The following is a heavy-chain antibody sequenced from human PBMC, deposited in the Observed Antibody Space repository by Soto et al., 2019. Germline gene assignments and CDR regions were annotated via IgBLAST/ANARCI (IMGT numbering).Heavy chain of an antibody. CDR1: GFSFSDYY. J-gene: IGHJ6*03. CDR3: ANLAKNYYHYMDV. Sequence: PGGSLRLSCAASGFSFSDYYMSWIRQAPGKGLEWVSLISTSGSSTDYADSVKGRFTISRDNAKNSLSLQMNNLRAEDTAVYYCANLAKNYYHYMDVWGKGTTVTVSS. V-gene: IGHV3-11*01. D-gene: IGHD1-26*01. CDR2: ISTSGSST.